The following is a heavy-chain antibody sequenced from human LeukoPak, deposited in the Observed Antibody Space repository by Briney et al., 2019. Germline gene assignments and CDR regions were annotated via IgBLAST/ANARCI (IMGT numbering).Heavy chain of an antibody. J-gene: IGHJ4*02. V-gene: IGHV4-34*01. CDR1: GGSFSGYY. CDR2: INHSGSP. Sequence: SETLSLTCAVYGGSFSGYYWRWIRQPPGKGLEWIGEINHSGSPNYNPSLKSRVTISVDTSKNQFSLKLSSVTAADTAVYYCARIGDCSSTSCLGDFDYWGQGTLVTVSS. CDR3: ARIGDCSSTSCLGDFDY. D-gene: IGHD2-2*01.